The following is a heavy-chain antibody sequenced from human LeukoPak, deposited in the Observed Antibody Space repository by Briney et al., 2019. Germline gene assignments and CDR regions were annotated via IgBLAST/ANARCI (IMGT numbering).Heavy chain of an antibody. J-gene: IGHJ6*03. V-gene: IGHV4-4*07. CDR3: ARDVHQLGYYFHYMDV. Sequence: PSETLSLTCTVSGGCISSYYWSWIRQPAGKGLEWIGRIYTSGSTNYNPSLKSRVTMSVDTSKNQFSLKLTSVTAADTAVYYCARDVHQLGYYFHYMDVWGKGTTVTVSS. CDR2: IYTSGST. CDR1: GGCISSYY. D-gene: IGHD6-13*01.